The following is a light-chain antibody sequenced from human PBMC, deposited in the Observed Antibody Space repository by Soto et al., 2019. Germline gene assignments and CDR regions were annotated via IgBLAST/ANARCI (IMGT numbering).Light chain of an antibody. V-gene: IGLV1-44*01. J-gene: IGLJ2*01. CDR1: SSNIGSKS. Sequence: QSVLTQPPSVSGTPGQRVNMSSSGSSSNIGSKSVSWYQHLPQTAPKLLIYSNNQRPSGVPGRFSGSKSGTSASLAISGLQSDDETQYYCAAWDDSLNVLVFGGGTKVTVL. CDR2: SNN. CDR3: AAWDDSLNVLV.